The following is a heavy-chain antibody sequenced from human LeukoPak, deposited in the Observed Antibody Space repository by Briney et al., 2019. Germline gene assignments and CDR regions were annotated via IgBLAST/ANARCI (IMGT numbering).Heavy chain of an antibody. D-gene: IGHD6-13*01. CDR3: AKSYSSSWLGYFQH. Sequence: GGSLRLSCAASGFTFSSYGMHWVRQAPGKGLEWVAFIRYDGSNKYYADSVKGRFTISRDNSKNTLYLQMNSLRAEDTAVYYCAKSYSSSWLGYFQHWGQGTLVTVSS. J-gene: IGHJ1*01. CDR2: IRYDGSNK. V-gene: IGHV3-30*02. CDR1: GFTFSSYG.